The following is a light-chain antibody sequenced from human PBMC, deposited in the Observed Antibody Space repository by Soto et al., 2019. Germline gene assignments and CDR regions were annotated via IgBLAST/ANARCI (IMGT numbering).Light chain of an antibody. CDR2: LTS. CDR1: QALNTR. J-gene: IGKJ1*01. V-gene: IGKV3-11*01. CDR3: HQRQSWPRT. Sequence: EIVLTQSPATLSAFPGDRVTLSCRASQALNTRLAWYQHKPGQAPRLLIYLTSNRAAGVPARFSAWGSETDFTLTISDVEPEDSAVYYCHQRQSWPRTFVQGTKVNIK.